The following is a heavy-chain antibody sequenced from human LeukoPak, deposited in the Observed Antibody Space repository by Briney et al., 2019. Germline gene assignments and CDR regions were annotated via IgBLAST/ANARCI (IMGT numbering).Heavy chain of an antibody. V-gene: IGHV3-74*01. CDR1: GFTFSNFW. J-gene: IGHJ4*02. CDR3: AKGSNFAFDN. Sequence: PGGSLRLSCAASGFTFSNFWMRWVRQAPGMGLVWVSPINPDGTAALYADSVKGRFTISRDNAKSTLYLQMNTLRADDTAVYYCAKGSNFAFDNWGQGILVTVSS. CDR2: INPDGTAA. D-gene: IGHD1-1*01.